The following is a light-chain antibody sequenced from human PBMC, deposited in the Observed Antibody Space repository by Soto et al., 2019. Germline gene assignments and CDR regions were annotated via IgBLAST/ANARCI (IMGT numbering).Light chain of an antibody. V-gene: IGLV2-14*01. J-gene: IGLJ1*01. CDR2: EVS. CDR1: SSDVGGYDY. CDR3: SSYSISTAYL. Sequence: QSALTQPASVSGSPGQSITISCTGTSSDVGGYDYVSWYQLHPGKAPKLMVFEVSNRPSGVSYRFSGSKSGNTASLTISGLQAEDEDDYCCSSYSISTAYLFGTGTKVTVL.